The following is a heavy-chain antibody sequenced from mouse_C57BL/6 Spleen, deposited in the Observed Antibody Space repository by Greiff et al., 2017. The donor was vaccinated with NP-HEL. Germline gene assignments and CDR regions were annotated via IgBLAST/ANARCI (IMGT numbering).Heavy chain of an antibody. CDR2: ISGGGGNT. CDR1: GFTFSSYT. J-gene: IGHJ4*01. CDR3: ARHGGYWDAMDY. Sequence: EVQGVESGGGLVKPGGSLKLSCAASGFTFSSYTMSWVRQTPEKRLEWVATISGGGGNTYYPDSVKGRFTISRDNAKNTLYLQMSSLRSEDTALYYCARHGGYWDAMDYWGQGTAVTVSS. V-gene: IGHV5-9*01. D-gene: IGHD2-3*01.